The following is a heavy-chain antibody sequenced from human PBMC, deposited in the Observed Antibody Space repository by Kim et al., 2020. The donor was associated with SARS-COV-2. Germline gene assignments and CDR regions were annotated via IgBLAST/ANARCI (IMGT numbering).Heavy chain of an antibody. CDR1: GGSISSSSYY. Sequence: SETLSRTCTVSGGSISSSSYYWGWIRQPPGKGLEWIGSIYYSGSTYYNPSLKSRVTISVDTSKNQFSLKLSSVTAADTAVYYCARQGGSSWGQGTLVTVS. V-gene: IGHV4-39*01. CDR2: IYYSGST. D-gene: IGHD6-13*01. J-gene: IGHJ4*02. CDR3: ARQGGSS.